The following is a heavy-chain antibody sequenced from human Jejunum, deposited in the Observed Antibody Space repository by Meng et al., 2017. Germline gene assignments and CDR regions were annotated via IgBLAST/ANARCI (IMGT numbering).Heavy chain of an antibody. CDR3: ARDPRTNWASRFFDN. CDR2: ISRSGRA. CDR1: GGAVRTTDW. J-gene: IGHJ4*02. D-gene: IGHD1/OR15-1a*01. V-gene: IGHV4-4*02. Sequence: VQLKEAGPGLVRPSGTLSLTCADSGGAVRTTDWWSWVRQPPGKGLEWIGEISRSGRANYNQSLKGRVTISLDRSMNLFSLKLDSVTAADAAVYYCARDPRTNWASRFFDNWGQGTLVTVSS.